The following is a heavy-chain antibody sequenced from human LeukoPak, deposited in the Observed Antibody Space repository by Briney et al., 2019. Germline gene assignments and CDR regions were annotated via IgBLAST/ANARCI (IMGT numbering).Heavy chain of an antibody. J-gene: IGHJ4*02. V-gene: IGHV4-61*02. Sequence: PSQTLSLTCTVSGGSISSGSYYWSWIRQPAGKGLEWIGRIYTSGSTTYNSSLKSRVTISVDTSKNQFSLRLSSVTAADTAVYYCARVTGYMTEDYFDYWGQGTLITVSS. D-gene: IGHD6-13*01. CDR2: IYTSGST. CDR1: GGSISSGSYY. CDR3: ARVTGYMTEDYFDY.